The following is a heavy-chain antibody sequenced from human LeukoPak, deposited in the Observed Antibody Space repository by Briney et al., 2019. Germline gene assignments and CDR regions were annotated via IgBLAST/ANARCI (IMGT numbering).Heavy chain of an antibody. V-gene: IGHV3-30*18. D-gene: IGHD3-22*01. CDR3: AKGLFRSVYYGMDV. J-gene: IGHJ6*02. CDR2: ISYDGSNK. Sequence: PGGSLRLSCAASGFTFSSYGMHWVRQAPGKGLEWVAVISYDGSNKYYADSVKGRFTISRDNSKNTLYLQMNSLRAEDTAVYYCAKGLFRSVYYGMDVWGQGTTVTVSS. CDR1: GFTFSSYG.